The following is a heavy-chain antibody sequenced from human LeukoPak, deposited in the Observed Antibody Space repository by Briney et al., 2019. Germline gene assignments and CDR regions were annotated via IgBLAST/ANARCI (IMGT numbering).Heavy chain of an antibody. CDR1: GYTFTSYD. CDR2: MSPNSGNT. J-gene: IGHJ4*02. CDR3: ATRSYGSGSYPIDY. D-gene: IGHD3-10*01. Sequence: GASVKVSCKASGYTFTSYDINWVRQATGQGLEWMGWMSPNSGNTGYAQKFQGRVTMTRNTSISTAYMELSSLRSEDTAVYYCATRSYGSGSYPIDYWGQGTLVTVSS. V-gene: IGHV1-8*01.